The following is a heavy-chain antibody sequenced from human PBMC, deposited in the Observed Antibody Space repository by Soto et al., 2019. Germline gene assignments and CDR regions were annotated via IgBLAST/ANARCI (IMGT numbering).Heavy chain of an antibody. J-gene: IGHJ3*02. Sequence: PGGSLRLSCAASGFTVSSNYMSWVRQAPGKGLEWVSVIYSGGSTYYADSVKGRFTISRDNSKNTLYLQMNSLRAEDTAVYYCATTRESSGWYTAFDIWGQGTMVTVSS. D-gene: IGHD6-19*01. CDR3: ATTRESSGWYTAFDI. CDR2: IYSGGST. CDR1: GFTVSSNY. V-gene: IGHV3-53*01.